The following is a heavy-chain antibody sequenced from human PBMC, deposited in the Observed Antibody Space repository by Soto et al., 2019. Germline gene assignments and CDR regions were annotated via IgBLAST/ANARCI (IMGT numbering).Heavy chain of an antibody. J-gene: IGHJ3*02. CDR3: ARVRVATIIDAFDI. CDR2: ISSSGSTI. D-gene: IGHD5-12*01. V-gene: IGHV3-11*01. CDR1: GFTFSDYY. Sequence: GGSLRLSCAASGFTFSDYYMSWIRQAPGKGLEWVSYISSSGSTIYYADSVKGRFTISRDNAKNSLYLQMNSLRAEDTAVYYCARVRVATIIDAFDIWGQGTMVTVSS.